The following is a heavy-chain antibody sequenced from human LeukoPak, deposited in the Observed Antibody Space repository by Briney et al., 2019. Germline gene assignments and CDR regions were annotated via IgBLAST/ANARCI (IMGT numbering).Heavy chain of an antibody. D-gene: IGHD1-26*01. V-gene: IGHV4-59*01. CDR2: IYYSGST. Sequence: PSETLSLTCTVSGGAISGYYWSWIRQPPGKGLEWIGYIYYSGSTNYNPSLKSRVTISVDTSKNQFSLKLTSVTAADTAVYYCARGTSGSYHWNFDYWGQGTLVTVSS. CDR1: GGAISGYY. CDR3: ARGTSGSYHWNFDY. J-gene: IGHJ4*02.